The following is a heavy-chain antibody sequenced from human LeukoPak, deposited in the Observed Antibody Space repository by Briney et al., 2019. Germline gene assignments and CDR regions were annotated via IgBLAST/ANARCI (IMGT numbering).Heavy chain of an antibody. V-gene: IGHV1-18*01. CDR1: GYTFTSYG. D-gene: IGHD3-3*01. J-gene: IGHJ6*03. CDR3: ARVSYYDFWSGYVYPFSYYYMDV. Sequence: GASVKVSCKASGYTFTSYGISWVRQAPGQGLEWMGWISAYNGNTNYAQKLQGRVTMTTDTSTSTAYMELRSLRSDDTAVYYCARVSYYDFWSGYVYPFSYYYMDVWGKGTTVTVSS. CDR2: ISAYNGNT.